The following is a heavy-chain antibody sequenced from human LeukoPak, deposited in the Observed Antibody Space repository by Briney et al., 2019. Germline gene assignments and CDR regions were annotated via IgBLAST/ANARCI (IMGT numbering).Heavy chain of an antibody. CDR2: ITGSGAFT. J-gene: IGHJ4*02. Sequence: GGSLRLSCAASGFTFITYSMTWVRQAPGRGLEWVSAITGSGAFTDYADSVKGRFTISRDNPKNTLYLQMNSLRAEDTAVYYCARGPVAATSYFDYWGQGTLVTVSS. CDR3: ARGPVAATSYFDY. CDR1: GFTFITYS. D-gene: IGHD2-15*01. V-gene: IGHV3-23*01.